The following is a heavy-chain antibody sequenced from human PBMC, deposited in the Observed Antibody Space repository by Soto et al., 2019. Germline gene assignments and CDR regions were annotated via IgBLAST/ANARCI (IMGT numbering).Heavy chain of an antibody. CDR2: ISSDSRTI. V-gene: IGHV3-48*02. D-gene: IGHD3-3*01. CDR3: ARIKLVEWFFIKVDVYDMDV. J-gene: IGHJ6*02. Sequence: GGSLRLSCVASGFSLSDYAVNWVRQATGKGLEWVSFISSDSRTIYYADSVEGRFTVSRDNARNSVSLQMDSLRDEDAAVYYCARIKLVEWFFIKVDVYDMDVWGQGTPVTVSS. CDR1: GFSLSDYA.